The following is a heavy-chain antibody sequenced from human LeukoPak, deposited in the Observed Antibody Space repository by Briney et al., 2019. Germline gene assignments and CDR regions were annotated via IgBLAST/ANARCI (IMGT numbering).Heavy chain of an antibody. CDR2: INPNSGGT. CDR1: GYTFTGSC. J-gene: IGHJ3*02. V-gene: IGHV1-2*02. Sequence: ASVKVSCKGSGYTFTGSCMHWVRQAPGQGLEWMGWINPNSGGTNYAQKFRGRVTMTRDTSISTAYMELSRLRSDDTAIYYCARAFLWFGESFYDAYDIWGQGTMVTVSS. D-gene: IGHD3-10*01. CDR3: ARAFLWFGESFYDAYDI.